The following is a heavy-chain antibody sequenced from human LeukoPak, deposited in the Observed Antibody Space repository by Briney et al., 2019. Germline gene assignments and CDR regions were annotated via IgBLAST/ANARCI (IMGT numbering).Heavy chain of an antibody. V-gene: IGHV3-21*01. Sequence: TGGSLRLSCAASGFTFSSYSMNWVRQAPGKGLEWVSSISSSSSYIYYADSVKGRFTISRDNAKNSLYLQMNGLRAEDTAVYYCARDVVRKGFCSSTSCSDYWGQGTLVTVSS. D-gene: IGHD2-2*01. CDR2: ISSSSSYI. CDR1: GFTFSSYS. J-gene: IGHJ4*02. CDR3: ARDVVRKGFCSSTSCSDY.